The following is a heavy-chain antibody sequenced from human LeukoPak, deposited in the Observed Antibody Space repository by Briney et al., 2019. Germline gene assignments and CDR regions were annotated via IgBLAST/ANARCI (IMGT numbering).Heavy chain of an antibody. CDR2: ISGRSSHI. D-gene: IGHD6-25*01. V-gene: IGHV3-21*01. CDR3: GRAFLPLRISAAGDS. CDR1: GFTFSDYD. Sequence: GGSLRLSCTASGFTFSDYDMNWVRQAPGKGLEYVSSISGRSSHIYYGDSVKGRFAISRDNAKNSLYLQMNSLRAEDTAVYYCGRAFLPLRISAAGDSWGQGTLVTVSS. J-gene: IGHJ5*01.